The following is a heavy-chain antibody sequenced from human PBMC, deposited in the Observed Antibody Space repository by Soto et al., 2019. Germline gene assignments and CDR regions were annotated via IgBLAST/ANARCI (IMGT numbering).Heavy chain of an antibody. J-gene: IGHJ6*03. CDR2: IRGSGTDK. CDR3: ARGIREDSFYSMDV. CDR1: ACIFQGHV. Sequence: GGSLRLSCAASACIFQGHVMHWVRQAPGEGLDWVAAIRGSGTDKNYADSVQGRFTISRDNSNNTLYLQMNSLRAEDTALYYCARGIREDSFYSMDVWGRGTTVTVSS. D-gene: IGHD3-16*01. V-gene: IGHV3-23*01.